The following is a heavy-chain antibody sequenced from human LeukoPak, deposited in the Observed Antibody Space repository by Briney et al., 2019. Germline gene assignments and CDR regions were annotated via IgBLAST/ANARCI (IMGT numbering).Heavy chain of an antibody. D-gene: IGHD6-19*01. V-gene: IGHV3-30*03. CDR3: ARSLEYSSGWYTYYFDY. CDR2: ISHDGGNK. CDR1: GFTFSSYA. J-gene: IGHJ4*02. Sequence: GGSLRLSCAASGFTFSSYAMHWVRQAPGKGLEWVAVISHDGGNKYYADSVKGRFTISRDNSKNTLYLQMNSLRADDTAVYYCARSLEYSSGWYTYYFDYGGQGTLVTVSS.